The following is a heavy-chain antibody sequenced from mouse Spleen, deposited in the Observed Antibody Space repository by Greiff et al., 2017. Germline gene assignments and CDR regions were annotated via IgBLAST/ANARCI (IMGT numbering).Heavy chain of an antibody. V-gene: IGHV5-9*04. J-gene: IGHJ4*01. CDR1: GFTFSSYT. CDR3: ARHGAMDY. Sequence: EVKLVESGGGLVKPGGSLKLSCAASGFTFSSYTMSWVRQTPAKRLEWVATISSGGGNTYYPDSVKGRFTISRDNARNTLYLQMSSLRSEDTAMYYCARHGAMDYWGQGTSVTVSS. CDR2: ISSGGGNT.